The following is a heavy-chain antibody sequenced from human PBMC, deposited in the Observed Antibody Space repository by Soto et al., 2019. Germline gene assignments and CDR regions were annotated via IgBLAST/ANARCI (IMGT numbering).Heavy chain of an antibody. CDR3: AREGRYYASGRFWWFDP. CDR2: INHSGST. CDR1: GGSFSDYY. V-gene: IGHV4-34*01. Sequence: SETLSLTCAVYGGSFSDYYWSWIRQPPGKGLEWIGEINHSGSTNYNPSLKSRVTISVDTSKNQFSLKLSSVTAADTAVYYCAREGRYYASGRFWWFDPWGQGTLVTVPQ. J-gene: IGHJ5*02. D-gene: IGHD3-10*01.